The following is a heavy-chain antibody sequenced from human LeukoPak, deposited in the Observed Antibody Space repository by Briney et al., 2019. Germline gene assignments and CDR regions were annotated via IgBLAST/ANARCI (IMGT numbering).Heavy chain of an antibody. J-gene: IGHJ4*02. V-gene: IGHV3-23*01. Sequence: GGSLRLSCTASGFTFSSYTTNWVRQAPGKGLDWVSAIRGSTDATYYANSVRGRFTISRDNSRNTLYLQMSNLGAEDTAVYYCARSGGYYDPTSSYYFDYWGQGTLVTVSS. D-gene: IGHD3-22*01. CDR1: GFTFSSYT. CDR3: ARSGGYYDPTSSYYFDY. CDR2: IRGSTDAT.